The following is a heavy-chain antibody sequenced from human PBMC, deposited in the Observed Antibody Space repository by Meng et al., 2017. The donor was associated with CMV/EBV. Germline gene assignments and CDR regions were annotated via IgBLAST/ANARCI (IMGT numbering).Heavy chain of an antibody. V-gene: IGHV4-4*07. D-gene: IGHD4-23*01. CDR2: IYTSGST. CDR1: GVSISNYY. CDR3: ARVLRWNGVIDY. J-gene: IGHJ4*02. Sequence: GPPAASALGLVTPAATLRSTRPFSGVSISNYYGSWIRQPAGKGLEWIGRIYTSGSTNYNPSLKSRVTMSVDTSKNQFSLKLSSVTAADTAVYYCARVLRWNGVIDYWGQGTLVTVSS.